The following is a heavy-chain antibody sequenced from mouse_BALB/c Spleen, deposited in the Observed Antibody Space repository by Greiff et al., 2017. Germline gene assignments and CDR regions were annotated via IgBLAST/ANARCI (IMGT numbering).Heavy chain of an antibody. CDR3: ARGTMITTARASYFDY. Sequence: QVQLQQPGAELVMPGASVKMSCKASGYTFTDYWMHWVKQRPGQGLEWIGAIDTSDSYTSYNQKFKGKATLTVDESSSTAYMQLSSLTSEDSAVYYCARGTMITTARASYFDYWGQGTTLTVSS. J-gene: IGHJ2*01. D-gene: IGHD2-4*01. CDR1: GYTFTDYW. CDR2: IDTSDSYT. V-gene: IGHV1-69*01.